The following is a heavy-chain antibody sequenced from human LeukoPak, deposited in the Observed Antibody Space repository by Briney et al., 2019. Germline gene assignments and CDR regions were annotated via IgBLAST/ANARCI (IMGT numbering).Heavy chain of an antibody. CDR2: IRYDGSSK. CDR3: AKVSLYDNSGYDDY. Sequence: PGGSLRLSCAASGFTFRIFAMHWLRQAPGKGLEGLAFIRYDGSSKSYADSVKGRFTISRDNSKNTLYLQMNSLRPEDTAVYYCAKVSLYDNSGYDDYWGQGTLVTVSS. D-gene: IGHD3-22*01. J-gene: IGHJ4*02. CDR1: GFTFRIFA. V-gene: IGHV3-30*02.